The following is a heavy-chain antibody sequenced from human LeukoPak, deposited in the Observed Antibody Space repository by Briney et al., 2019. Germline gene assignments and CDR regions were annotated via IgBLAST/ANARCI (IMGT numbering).Heavy chain of an antibody. J-gene: IGHJ3*02. CDR3: ARDPRTLGGATPDAFDI. CDR2: ISSSSTYI. D-gene: IGHD1-26*01. V-gene: IGHV3-21*01. Sequence: PGGSLRLSCAASGFTFSSYSMNWVLQAPGEGLEWVSSISSSSTYIYYADSVKGRFTISRDNAKISLYLQMNSLRAEDTALYYCARDPRTLGGATPDAFDIWGQGTMVTVSS. CDR1: GFTFSSYS.